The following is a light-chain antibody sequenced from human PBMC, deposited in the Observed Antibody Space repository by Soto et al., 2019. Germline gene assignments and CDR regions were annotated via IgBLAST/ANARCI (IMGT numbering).Light chain of an antibody. CDR1: QNINNY. CDR2: DAS. J-gene: IGKJ3*01. Sequence: DSEMTQSPSSVCASVGDRVTITCQASQNINNYLNWYQQKPGRAPKLLIYDASNLEAGVPSRFRGSGSGTDFTFTISRLQPEDFATYYCQHFYDYPHSFGPGTKVDIK. V-gene: IGKV1-33*01. CDR3: QHFYDYPHS.